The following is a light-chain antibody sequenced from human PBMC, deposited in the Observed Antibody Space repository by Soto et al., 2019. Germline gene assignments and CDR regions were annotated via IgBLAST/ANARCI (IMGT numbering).Light chain of an antibody. CDR1: QTVGTY. V-gene: IGKV3-11*01. Sequence: EIVLTQFPATLSLFPGETATLSCRASQTVGTYLAWYQQQPGHAPRLLISDASNGATGVPTRFSGSGSWTDVTLTISSLEPEDFAVYFCQQRNNWPRITFVPGTRLELK. CDR3: QQRNNWPRIT. CDR2: DAS. J-gene: IGKJ5*01.